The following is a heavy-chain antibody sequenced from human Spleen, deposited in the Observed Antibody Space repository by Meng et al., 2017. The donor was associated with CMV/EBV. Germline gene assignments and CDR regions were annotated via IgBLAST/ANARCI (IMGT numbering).Heavy chain of an antibody. D-gene: IGHD3-10*01. CDR1: GGSSSSGDYY. J-gene: IGHJ4*02. Sequence: VSGGSSSSGDYYWSWIRQPPGKGLEWIGYIYYSGSTYYNPSLKSRVTISVDTSKNQFSLKLSSVTAADTAVYYCARSDSGSSPSDYWGQGTLVTVSS. V-gene: IGHV4-30-4*08. CDR2: IYYSGST. CDR3: ARSDSGSSPSDY.